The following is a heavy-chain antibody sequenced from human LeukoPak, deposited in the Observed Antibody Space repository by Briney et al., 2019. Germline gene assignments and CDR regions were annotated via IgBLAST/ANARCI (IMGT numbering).Heavy chain of an antibody. V-gene: IGHV3-30*03. CDR3: ARDRTTYFDY. Sequence: GGSLRLSCAASGFTFSSYGMYWVRQAPGKGLEWVAVISYDGSKTYYADSVKGRFTISRDNSKNTLYLQMNSLRAEDTAVYYCARDRTTYFDYWGQGTLVTVSS. J-gene: IGHJ4*02. D-gene: IGHD1-14*01. CDR2: ISYDGSKT. CDR1: GFTFSSYG.